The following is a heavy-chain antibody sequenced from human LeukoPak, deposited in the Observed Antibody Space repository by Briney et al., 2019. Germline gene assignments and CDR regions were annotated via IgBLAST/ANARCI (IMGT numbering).Heavy chain of an antibody. CDR2: INSNSGGT. CDR3: ARDGPYDILTGYWGPDAFDI. J-gene: IGHJ3*02. D-gene: IGHD3-9*01. CDR1: GYTFTGYY. V-gene: IGHV1-2*02. Sequence: ASVKVSCKASGYTFTGYYMHWVRQAPGKGLEWMGWINSNSGGTTYAQKFQGRVTMTRDTSISTAYMELSRLRSDDTAVYYCARDGPYDILTGYWGPDAFDIWGQGTMVTVSS.